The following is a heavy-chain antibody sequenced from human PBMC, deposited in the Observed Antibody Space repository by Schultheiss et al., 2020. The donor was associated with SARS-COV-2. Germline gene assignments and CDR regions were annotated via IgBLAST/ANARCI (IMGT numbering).Heavy chain of an antibody. CDR3: ASGPRGSSWYWVDS. V-gene: IGHV4-61*08. CDR2: LYHSGST. CDR1: GGSISSGGYY. Sequence: SETLSLTCTVSGGSISSGGYYWSWIRQPPGKGLEWIGYLYHSGSTNYNPSLKSRVTISVDTSKNQFSLKLSSVTAADTAVYYCASGPRGSSWYWVDSWDQGALVTVSS. J-gene: IGHJ5*01. D-gene: IGHD6-13*01.